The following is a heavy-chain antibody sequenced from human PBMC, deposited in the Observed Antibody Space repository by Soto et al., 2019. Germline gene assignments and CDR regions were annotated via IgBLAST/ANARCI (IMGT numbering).Heavy chain of an antibody. Sequence: SETLSLTCDVSGDSISSSNWWSWVRQSPGKGLEWIGKIYHSGNTNYNPSLKSRVTISVDKSKNQFFLKLSSVTAADTAVYYCARDRSPAPYYYDGSGSVERKDVWGQGTTVTVSS. J-gene: IGHJ6*02. CDR1: GDSISSSNW. CDR3: ARDRSPAPYYYDGSGSVERKDV. CDR2: IYHSGNT. D-gene: IGHD3-22*01. V-gene: IGHV4-4*02.